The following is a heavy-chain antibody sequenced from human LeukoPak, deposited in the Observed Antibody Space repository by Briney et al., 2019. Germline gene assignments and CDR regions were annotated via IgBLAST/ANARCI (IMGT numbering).Heavy chain of an antibody. CDR2: ISPSGDIT. V-gene: IGHV3-23*01. Sequence: GGSLRLSCAASGFYFANYAMSWVRQAPGKGLEWVSGISPSGDITYYADSVKGRFTISRDNSKNTLYLEVISLTAEDTAVYYCAKDDAWLRFGEWSQGTLVTVSS. J-gene: IGHJ4*02. D-gene: IGHD3-10*01. CDR1: GFYFANYA. CDR3: AKDDAWLRFGE.